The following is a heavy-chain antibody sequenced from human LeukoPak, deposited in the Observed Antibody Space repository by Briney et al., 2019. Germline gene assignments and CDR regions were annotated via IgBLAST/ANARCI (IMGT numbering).Heavy chain of an antibody. CDR2: IYYSGST. CDR3: AGTRAGYSSSYY. V-gene: IGHV4-59*01. D-gene: IGHD6-6*01. J-gene: IGHJ4*02. CDR1: GGSISSYY. Sequence: PSETLSLTCTVSGGSISSYYWSWIRQPPGKGLEGIGYIYYSGSTNYNPSLKSRVTISVDTSKNQFSLKLSSVTAADTAVYYCAGTRAGYSSSYYWGQGTLVTVSS.